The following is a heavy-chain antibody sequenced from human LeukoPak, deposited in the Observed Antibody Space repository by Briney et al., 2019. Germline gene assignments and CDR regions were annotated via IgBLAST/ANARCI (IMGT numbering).Heavy chain of an antibody. V-gene: IGHV3-13*01. Sequence: GGSLRLSCAASGFTFSSYDMHWVRQGAGKRLEWVSAIGSAGGTYYPGSVKGRFTIFRENAKNSLYLQMNSLRAGDTAVYYCARAHHGYSYGFDYWGQGTLVTVSS. CDR1: GFTFSSYD. CDR3: ARAHHGYSYGFDY. D-gene: IGHD5-18*01. J-gene: IGHJ4*02. CDR2: IGSAGGT.